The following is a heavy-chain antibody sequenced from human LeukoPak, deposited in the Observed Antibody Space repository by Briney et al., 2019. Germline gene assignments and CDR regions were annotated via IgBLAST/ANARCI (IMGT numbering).Heavy chain of an antibody. J-gene: IGHJ4*02. CDR1: GIAFSSYA. Sequence: GGSLRLSCAASGIAFSSYAMNWVRQAPGKGLEWVSGISGSGSSTYYADSVKGRFTISRDNAKNSLYLQMNSLRAEDTAVYYCAREKPQYYDFWSGYFYWGQGTLVTVSS. CDR2: ISGSGSST. D-gene: IGHD3-3*01. CDR3: AREKPQYYDFWSGYFY. V-gene: IGHV3-23*01.